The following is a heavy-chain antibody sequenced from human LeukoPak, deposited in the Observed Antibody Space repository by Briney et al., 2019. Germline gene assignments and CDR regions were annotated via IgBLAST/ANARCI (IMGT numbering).Heavy chain of an antibody. V-gene: IGHV1-69*13. CDR1: GGTFISYA. J-gene: IGHJ4*02. CDR2: TIPIFGTA. CDR3: AGIVAAAGKRETIDY. Sequence: GASVKVSCKASGGTFISYAISWVRQAPGQGLEWVGGTIPIFGTANYAQKFQGRVTITADESTSTAYMELSSLRSEDTAVYYCAGIVAAAGKRETIDYWGQGTLVTVSS. D-gene: IGHD6-13*01.